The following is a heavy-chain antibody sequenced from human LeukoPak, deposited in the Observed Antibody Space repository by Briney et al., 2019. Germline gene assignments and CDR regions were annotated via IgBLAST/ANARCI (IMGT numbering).Heavy chain of an antibody. CDR1: GFIFRDYV. CDR3: ATDIRSSPLGF. V-gene: IGHV3-23*05. Sequence: PGGSLRLSCTASGFIFRDYVMSWVRQAPGKGPEWVAAIWRTGDWTHYVDSVKGRFTISRDSSNNTLFLQMSNLRADDSGLYYCATDIRSSPLGFWGHGTLVTVSS. CDR2: IWRTGDWT. D-gene: IGHD3-9*01. J-gene: IGHJ4*01.